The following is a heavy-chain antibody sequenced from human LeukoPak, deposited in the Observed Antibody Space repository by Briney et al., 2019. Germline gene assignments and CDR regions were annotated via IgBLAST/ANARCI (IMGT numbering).Heavy chain of an antibody. CDR3: ARVGHGFYYYYYYGMDV. V-gene: IGHV4-59*01. J-gene: IGHJ6*02. CDR2: IYYSGST. Sequence: SGTLSPPCTVFGGPTSGYYGGWFRHPPGKGPGWFGFIYYSGSTNYNPSLKSRVTISVDTSKNQFSLKLSSVTAADTAVYYCARVGHGFYYYYYYGMDVWGQGTTVTVSS. D-gene: IGHD3/OR15-3a*01. CDR1: GGPTSGYY.